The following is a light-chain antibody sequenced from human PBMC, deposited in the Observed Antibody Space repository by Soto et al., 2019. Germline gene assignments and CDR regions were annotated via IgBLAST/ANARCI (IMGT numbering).Light chain of an antibody. CDR2: DAS. CDR1: QSISRW. J-gene: IGKJ5*01. CDR3: QQYNTYST. V-gene: IGKV1-5*01. Sequence: DIQMTQSPSTLSASVGDRVTITCRASQSISRWLAWYQQKPGKAPKALIYDASTLRSGVPSRFSGGGSGTEFTLTISSLQPDVFATYYSQQYNTYSTFGQGTRLEIK.